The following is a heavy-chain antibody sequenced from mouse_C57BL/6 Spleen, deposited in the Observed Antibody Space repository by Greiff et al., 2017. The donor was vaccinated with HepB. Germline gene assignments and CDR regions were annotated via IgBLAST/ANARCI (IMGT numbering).Heavy chain of an antibody. CDR3: ARLSDYDGAMDY. CDR1: VYTFTSYW. V-gene: IGHV1-69*01. Sequence: QVHLQQPGAELVMPGASVKLSCKASVYTFTSYWMHWVKQRPGQGLEWIGEIDPSDSYTNYHQKFKGKSTLTVDKSSSTAYMQLSSLTSEDSAVYYCARLSDYDGAMDYWGQRTSVTVSS. D-gene: IGHD2-4*01. CDR2: IDPSDSYT. J-gene: IGHJ4*01.